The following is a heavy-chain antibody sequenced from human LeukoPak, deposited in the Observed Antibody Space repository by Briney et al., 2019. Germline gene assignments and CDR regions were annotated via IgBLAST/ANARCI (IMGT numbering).Heavy chain of an antibody. CDR1: GFPFSTYS. CDR2: IRGSVGGI. V-gene: IGHV3-48*01. CDR3: ARVHEGNYYHYYMDV. J-gene: IGHJ6*03. Sequence: GGSLRLSCAASGFPFSTYSVTWVRQAPGKGLEGISYIRGSVGGIYYADSVQRRFTISRDNAKNSLYLQMSSLRAEDTAVYYCARVHEGNYYHYYMDVWGKGTTVTVSS.